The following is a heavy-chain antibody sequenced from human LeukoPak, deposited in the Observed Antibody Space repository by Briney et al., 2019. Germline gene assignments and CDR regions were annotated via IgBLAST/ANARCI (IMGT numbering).Heavy chain of an antibody. V-gene: IGHV3-33*01. J-gene: IGHJ6*02. CDR1: GFTFSTYV. D-gene: IGHD6-13*01. Sequence: GGSLRLSCAASGFTFSTYVMHWVRQAPGKGLEWVAVLWYDGSYKYYADSVKGRFTISRDNSKNTLYLQMNSLRAEDTAVYYCARDQQASYYYYGMDVWGQGTTVTVSS. CDR3: ARDQQASYYYYGMDV. CDR2: LWYDGSYK.